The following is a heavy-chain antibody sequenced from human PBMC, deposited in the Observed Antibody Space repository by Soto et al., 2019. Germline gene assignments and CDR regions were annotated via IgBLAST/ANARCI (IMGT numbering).Heavy chain of an antibody. J-gene: IGHJ6*02. D-gene: IGHD2-2*01. V-gene: IGHV4-34*01. CDR2: VNHSGST. Sequence: XATLSLTFAVYGGSFRGYSGTWIRQPPGKGLEWIGEVNHSGSTYYSPSLMSRVTLSIDTSKNQFSLKLSSVTAADTAVYYCARGRQLTPAHIFKRAGDYSMDVWGQGTTVTVSS. CDR3: ARGRQLTPAHIFKRAGDYSMDV. CDR1: GGSFRGYS.